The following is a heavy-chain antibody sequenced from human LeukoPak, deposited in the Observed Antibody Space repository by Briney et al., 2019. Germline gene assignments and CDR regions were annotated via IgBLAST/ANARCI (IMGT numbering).Heavy chain of an antibody. J-gene: IGHJ4*02. Sequence: PSETLSLTCTVSGGSISSYYWSWIRQPAGKGLEWIGSISYSGSTRYNPSLESRVTISLDTSKNQLSLKLSSVTAAETAVYYCAVERDRILGALYYFDYWGQGTLVTVSS. CDR3: AVERDRILGALYYFDY. D-gene: IGHD1-26*01. CDR2: ISYSGST. CDR1: GGSISSYY. V-gene: IGHV4-59*05.